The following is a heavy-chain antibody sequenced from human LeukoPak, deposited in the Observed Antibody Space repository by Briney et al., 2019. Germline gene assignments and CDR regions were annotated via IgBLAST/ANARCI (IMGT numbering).Heavy chain of an antibody. CDR3: ARDLLDGDYQTETYGMDV. V-gene: IGHV3-30-3*01. CDR2: IAYDGSDK. D-gene: IGHD4-17*01. Sequence: PGGSPRLSCAASGFTFSSYAMHWVRQAPGKGLEWVAGIAYDGSDKVYTDSVKGRFTISRDNSKNTLYLQMNSLRAEGTAVYYCARDLLDGDYQTETYGMDVWGQGTTVTVSS. J-gene: IGHJ6*02. CDR1: GFTFSSYA.